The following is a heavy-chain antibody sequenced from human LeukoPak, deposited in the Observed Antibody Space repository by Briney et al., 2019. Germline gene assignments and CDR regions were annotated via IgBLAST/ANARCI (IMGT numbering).Heavy chain of an antibody. V-gene: IGHV3-23*01. CDR2: ISGSGGST. CDR3: AKGISGSYYDWFDP. D-gene: IGHD1-26*01. J-gene: IGHJ5*02. CDR1: GFTFSSYA. Sequence: YPGGSLRLSCAASGFTFSSYAMSWVRQAPGKGQEWVSAISGSGGSTYYADSVKGRFTISRDNSKNTLYLQMNSLRAEDTAVYYCAKGISGSYYDWFDPWGQGTLVTVSS.